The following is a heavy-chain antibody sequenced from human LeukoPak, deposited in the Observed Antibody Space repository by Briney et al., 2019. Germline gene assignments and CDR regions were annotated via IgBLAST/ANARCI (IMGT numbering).Heavy chain of an antibody. J-gene: IGHJ4*02. V-gene: IGHV3-74*01. Sequence: GGTLRLSCAASGFTFSSYWMHWVRHAPGKGLVWVSRISSDGSSTNYADSVKGRFTISRDNAKNTLYLQMNSLRAEDTAVYYCAKGGTTVTDNWGQGTLVTVSS. D-gene: IGHD4-17*01. CDR1: GFTFSSYW. CDR2: ISSDGSST. CDR3: AKGGTTVTDN.